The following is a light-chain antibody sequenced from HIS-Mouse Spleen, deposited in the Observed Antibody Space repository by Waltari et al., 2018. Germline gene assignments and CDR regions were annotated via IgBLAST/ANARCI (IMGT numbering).Light chain of an antibody. J-gene: IGLJ2*01. Sequence: QSALTQPASVSGSPGQSITIPCTGTSSDVGGYTYVSWYQQHPGKAHKLMIYDVSNRPSGVSNRFSGSKSGNTASLTISGLQAEDEADYYCSSYTSSSFNVVFGGGTKLTVL. CDR2: DVS. CDR3: SSYTSSSFNVV. V-gene: IGLV2-14*03. CDR1: SSDVGGYTY.